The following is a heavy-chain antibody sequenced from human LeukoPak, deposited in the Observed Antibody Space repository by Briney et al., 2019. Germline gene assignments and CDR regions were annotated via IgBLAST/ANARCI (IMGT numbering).Heavy chain of an antibody. D-gene: IGHD3-22*01. CDR1: GFTFSNYA. CDR3: ARKYHYDSAGYGLDY. CDR2: ISYDGTNS. Sequence: GGSLRLSCAASGFTFSNYAIHWVRQAPGKGLQWVGFISYDGTNSYYADSVRGRFTIARDNSNSAVYLQINSLRAEYTAVYYCARKYHYDSAGYGLDYWGQGTLVTVSS. V-gene: IGHV3-30*04. J-gene: IGHJ4*02.